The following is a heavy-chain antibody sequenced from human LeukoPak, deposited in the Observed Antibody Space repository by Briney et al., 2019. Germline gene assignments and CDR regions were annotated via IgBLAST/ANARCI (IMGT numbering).Heavy chain of an antibody. CDR3: ATMSRYQLTTHYGMDV. J-gene: IGHJ6*02. CDR1: GYTLTELS. Sequence: PSVSVSCKVSGYTLTELSMHWVRQAPGKGLEWMGGFDPEDGETIYAQKIHGRVTMTEDTSTDTAYMELSSLRSEDTAVYYCATMSRYQLTTHYGMDVWGQRTTDTVSS. V-gene: IGHV1-24*01. D-gene: IGHD2-2*01. CDR2: FDPEDGET.